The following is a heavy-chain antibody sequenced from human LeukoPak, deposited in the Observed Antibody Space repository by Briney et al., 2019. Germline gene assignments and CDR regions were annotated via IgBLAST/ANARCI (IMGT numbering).Heavy chain of an antibody. J-gene: IGHJ4*02. CDR3: AREPYCSSTSCSETD. V-gene: IGHV1-2*02. D-gene: IGHD2-2*01. CDR2: INPNSGGT. Sequence: ASVKVSCKASGYTFTGYYMHWVRQAPGQGLKWMGWINPNSGGTNYAQKFQGRVTMTRDTSISTAYMELSRLRSDDTAVYYCAREPYCSSTSCSETDWGQGTLVTVSS. CDR1: GYTFTGYY.